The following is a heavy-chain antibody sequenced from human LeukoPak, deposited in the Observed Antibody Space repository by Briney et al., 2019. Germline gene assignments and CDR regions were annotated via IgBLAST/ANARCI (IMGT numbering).Heavy chain of an antibody. CDR1: GFTFSTYG. CDR3: AKEGEYSPGPDY. J-gene: IGHJ4*02. V-gene: IGHV3-30*02. Sequence: QAGGPLRLSCAASGFTFSTYGMHWVRQAPGKGLEWVAFIRFDGSNKYHADSVKGRFTISRDNSKNTLYLQMNSLRAEDTAVYYCAKEGEYSPGPDYWGQGTLVTVSS. CDR2: IRFDGSNK. D-gene: IGHD3-16*01.